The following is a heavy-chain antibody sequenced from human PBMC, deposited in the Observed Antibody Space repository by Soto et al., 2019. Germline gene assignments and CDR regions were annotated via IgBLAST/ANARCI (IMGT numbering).Heavy chain of an antibody. CDR3: ARGYGDYVKSLDY. V-gene: IGHV1-18*01. D-gene: IGHD4-17*01. Sequence: VQLVQSGGELKKPGASVKVSCESSGFTFTDYGITWVRQAPGQGLEWMGWIGAYNGNTNYAQKFQGRVTMTTDTSTNTAYMELRSLRSDDTAVYYCARGYGDYVKSLDYWGQGTLVTVSS. J-gene: IGHJ4*02. CDR1: GFTFTDYG. CDR2: IGAYNGNT.